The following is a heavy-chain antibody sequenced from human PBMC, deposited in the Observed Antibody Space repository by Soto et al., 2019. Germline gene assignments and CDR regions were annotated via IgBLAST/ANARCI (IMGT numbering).Heavy chain of an antibody. CDR2: IIPKFSTS. D-gene: IGHD1-26*01. V-gene: IGHV1-69*06. Sequence: QVQLVQSGAEVKKPGSSVRVSCKASGGTFNNYAVHWVRQAPGQGLEWMGGIIPKFSTSSSAQKFQGSVTMNVDSSTNTAYMELISLRSEDTALYYCARGGIGSQSYAFDIWGQGTAVTVSS. CDR3: ARGGIGSQSYAFDI. J-gene: IGHJ3*02. CDR1: GGTFNNYA.